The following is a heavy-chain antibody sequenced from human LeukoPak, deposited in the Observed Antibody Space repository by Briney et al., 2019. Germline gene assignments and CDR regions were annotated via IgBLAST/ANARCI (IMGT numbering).Heavy chain of an antibody. V-gene: IGHV1-2*02. Sequence: EASMKVSCKSSGFTFTDHYIHWVRQGPGQGLEWMGYIGPHSTFTSSPQEFQGRVTMTRDASMSTAYMELTRLTSDDMAVYYCVREGEGPLSKDFDYWGQGTLVTVSS. CDR2: IGPHSTFT. D-gene: IGHD2/OR15-2a*01. CDR3: VREGEGPLSKDFDY. CDR1: GFTFTDHY. J-gene: IGHJ4*02.